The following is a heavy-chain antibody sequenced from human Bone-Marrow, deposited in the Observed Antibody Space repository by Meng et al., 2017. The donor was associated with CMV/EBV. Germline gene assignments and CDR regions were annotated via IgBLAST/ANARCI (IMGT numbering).Heavy chain of an antibody. CDR3: ARDGSTSLFHYHGMDV. D-gene: IGHD6-13*01. CDR2: IHYDGSSA. CDR1: GITFSSYG. J-gene: IGHJ6*02. Sequence: GESLKISCAAAGITFSSYGMHWVRQAPGKGLECVASIHYDGSSASYADFVKGRFTITRANSKKTMYLQMSSLRTEDTAVYYCARDGSTSLFHYHGMDVWGQGTTVTVAS. V-gene: IGHV3-30*02.